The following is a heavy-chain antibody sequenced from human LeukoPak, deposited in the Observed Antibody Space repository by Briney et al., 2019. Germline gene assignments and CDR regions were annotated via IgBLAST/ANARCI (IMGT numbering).Heavy chain of an antibody. Sequence: GGSLRLSCAASGFTFSSYEMNWVRQAPGRGLEWVSYIGNTGRTVYYADSVQGRFTISRDNAKNSLYLQMNSLRAEDTAIYYCVRGDRYFFDFWGQGTLVTVSS. CDR2: IGNTGRTV. D-gene: IGHD1-14*01. CDR3: VRGDRYFFDF. V-gene: IGHV3-48*03. J-gene: IGHJ4*02. CDR1: GFTFSSYE.